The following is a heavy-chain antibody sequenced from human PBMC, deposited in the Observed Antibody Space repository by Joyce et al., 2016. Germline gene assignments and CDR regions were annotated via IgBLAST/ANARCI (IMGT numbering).Heavy chain of an antibody. J-gene: IGHJ4*02. CDR1: GFALDTYP. CDR2: ISPYTFNT. V-gene: IGHV3-23*05. D-gene: IGHD6-19*01. Sequence: EVQLLESGGDLIQPGGSLRLSCAASGFALDTYPILWVRQAPGKGLAWVATISPYTFNTHYNDSVRGRFTVSRDSSKNTVHLDMDGLRVDDTAVFYCARGHRDSGLDWGRGTLVTVSS. CDR3: ARGHRDSGLD.